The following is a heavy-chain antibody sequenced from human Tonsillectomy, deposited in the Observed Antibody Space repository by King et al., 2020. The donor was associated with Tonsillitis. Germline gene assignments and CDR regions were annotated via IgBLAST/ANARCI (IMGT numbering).Heavy chain of an antibody. CDR1: GFTFSSYA. CDR3: AKVQYFYDSRGEGDH. Sequence: VQLVESGGGLVQPGGSLRLSCAASGFTFSSYAMSWVRQAPGKGLEWVSAISGSGCSTYYADSVKGRFTISRDNSKNTLYLQMNSLRAEDTAVYYCAKVQYFYDSRGEGDHWRQGPLVTVSS. J-gene: IGHJ1*01. V-gene: IGHV3-23*04. CDR2: ISGSGCST. D-gene: IGHD3-22*01.